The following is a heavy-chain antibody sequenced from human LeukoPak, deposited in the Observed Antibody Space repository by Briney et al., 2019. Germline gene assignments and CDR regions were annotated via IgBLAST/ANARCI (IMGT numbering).Heavy chain of an antibody. CDR3: SKDAASGTYGTFDY. J-gene: IGHJ4*02. D-gene: IGHD3-10*01. Sequence: GGSLRLSCAASGFTFSSYAMTWVRQAPGKGLEWVSTISGSGNLTYFADSVKGRFTISRDNSKNTLYLQMNSLRAEDTALYYCSKDAASGTYGTFDYWGQGTLVIVSS. CDR2: ISGSGNLT. V-gene: IGHV3-23*01. CDR1: GFTFSSYA.